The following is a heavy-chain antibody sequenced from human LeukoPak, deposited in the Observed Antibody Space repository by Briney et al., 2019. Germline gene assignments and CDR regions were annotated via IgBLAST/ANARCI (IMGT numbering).Heavy chain of an antibody. CDR2: IYYSGST. J-gene: IGHJ4*02. D-gene: IGHD2-2*03. Sequence: PSETLSLTCTVSGGSISSSSYYWGWIRQPPGKGLEWIGSIYYSGSTYYNPSLKSRLTISVDTSKNQFSLKLSSVTAADMAVYYCARLDADGPNDYWGQGTLVTVSS. CDR1: GGSISSSSYY. V-gene: IGHV4-39*01. CDR3: ARLDADGPNDY.